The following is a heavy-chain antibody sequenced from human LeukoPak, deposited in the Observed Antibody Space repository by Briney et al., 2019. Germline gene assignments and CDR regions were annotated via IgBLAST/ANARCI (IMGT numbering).Heavy chain of an antibody. V-gene: IGHV1-18*01. Sequence: ASVKVSCKASGYTLTSYGISWVRQAPGQGLEWMGWISAYNGNTNYAQKLQGRVTMTTDTSTSTAYMELRSLRSDDTAVYYCARLSHSHYDFWSGLSSVLDVWGKGTTVTVSS. J-gene: IGHJ6*04. CDR2: ISAYNGNT. CDR3: ARLSHSHYDFWSGLSSVLDV. D-gene: IGHD3-3*01. CDR1: GYTLTSYG.